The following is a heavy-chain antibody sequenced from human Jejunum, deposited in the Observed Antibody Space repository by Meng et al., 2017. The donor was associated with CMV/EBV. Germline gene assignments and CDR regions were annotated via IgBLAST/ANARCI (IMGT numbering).Heavy chain of an antibody. CDR2: MYFRGLA. Sequence: LRKRGPQRGKPAETLSPTCTESGNPHSSGGHFWAWFRQPPGKSMEWIERMYFRGLADYNPSLKSRVNRSLHATQKQFSLRLTSVTAADSAVYFCAKDLTNEWFYYWCQGTLVTVSS. CDR3: AKDLTNEWFYY. J-gene: IGHJ4*02. V-gene: IGHV4-39*07. CDR1: GNPHSSGGHF. D-gene: IGHD3-3*01.